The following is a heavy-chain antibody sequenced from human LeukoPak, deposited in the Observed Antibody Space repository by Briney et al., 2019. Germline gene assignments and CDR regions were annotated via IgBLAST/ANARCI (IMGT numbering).Heavy chain of an antibody. J-gene: IGHJ4*02. D-gene: IGHD3-10*01. V-gene: IGHV4-39*01. CDR2: IYYSGST. CDR1: GGSISSSSYY. CDR3: ARLAPEYGSGSDY. Sequence: SETLSLTCTVSGGSISSSSYYRGWIRQPPGKGLEWIGSIYYSGSTYYNPSLKSRVTISVDTSKNQFSLKLSSVTAADTAVYYCARLAPEYGSGSDYWGQGTLVTVSS.